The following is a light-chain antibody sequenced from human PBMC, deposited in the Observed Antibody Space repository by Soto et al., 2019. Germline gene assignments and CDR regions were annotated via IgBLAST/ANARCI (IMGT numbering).Light chain of an antibody. V-gene: IGKV3-15*01. CDR2: GAS. CDR3: QQYRT. CDR1: QSVTRD. J-gene: IGKJ1*01. Sequence: EILLTQSPATLSVSPGERVTLSCRASQSVTRDLAWYQQKPGQAPRLLIYGASTRATGIPARFSGSGSGTEFTLNISSLQSEDCAIYYCQQYRTFGQGTRVEIK.